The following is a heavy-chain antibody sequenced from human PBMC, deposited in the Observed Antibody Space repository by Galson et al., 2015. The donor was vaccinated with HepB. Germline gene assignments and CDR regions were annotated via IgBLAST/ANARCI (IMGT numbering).Heavy chain of an antibody. CDR2: IWYDGSNK. CDR3: ARDQTKYSSSSLPDY. Sequence: SLRLSCAASGFTFSSYGMHWVRQAPGKGLEWVAVIWYDGSNKYYADSVKGRFTISRDNSKNTLYLQMNSLRAEDTAVYYCARDQTKYSSSSLPDYWGQGTLVTVSS. V-gene: IGHV3-33*01. D-gene: IGHD6-6*01. J-gene: IGHJ4*02. CDR1: GFTFSSYG.